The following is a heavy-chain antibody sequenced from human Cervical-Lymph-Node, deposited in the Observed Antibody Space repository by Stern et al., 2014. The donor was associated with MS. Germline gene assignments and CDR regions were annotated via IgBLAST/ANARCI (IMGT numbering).Heavy chain of an antibody. J-gene: IGHJ3*02. CDR1: GYSISTNHW. CDR2: IFYHGST. CDR3: ARTINTSGTDFDI. V-gene: IGHV4-28*01. Sequence: VQLVESGPGLVKPSDTLSLTCAVSGYSISTNHWWGWIRQPPGKGLEWIGYIFYHGSTYYNPSLKSRVTMSVDTSDNQFSLKLTSVTAADTAVYYCARTINTSGTDFDIWGQGTMVTVSS. D-gene: IGHD1-1*01.